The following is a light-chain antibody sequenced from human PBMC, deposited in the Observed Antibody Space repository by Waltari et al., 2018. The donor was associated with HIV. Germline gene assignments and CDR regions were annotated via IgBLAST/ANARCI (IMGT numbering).Light chain of an antibody. Sequence: EIVLTQSPGTLSLSPGERATISCRASQSVSSSYLAGYQQKPGQAPRLLIYGASSRATGIPDRFSGSGSGTDFTLTISRLEPEDFAVYYCQQYGSSPPFTFGPGTKVDIK. V-gene: IGKV3-20*01. CDR1: QSVSSSY. CDR2: GAS. CDR3: QQYGSSPPFT. J-gene: IGKJ3*01.